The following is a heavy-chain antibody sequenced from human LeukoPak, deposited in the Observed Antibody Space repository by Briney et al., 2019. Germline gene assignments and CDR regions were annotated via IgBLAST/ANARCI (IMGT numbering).Heavy chain of an antibody. V-gene: IGHV3-21*01. Sequence: PGGSLRLSCAASGFTFSSYSMNWVRQAPGKGLEWVSSISSSSSYIYYADSVKGRFTISRDNAKNSLYLQMNSLRAEDTAVYYCARAPSSGWDTFDYWGQGTLVTVSS. CDR3: ARAPSSGWDTFDY. J-gene: IGHJ4*02. CDR2: ISSSSSYI. D-gene: IGHD6-19*01. CDR1: GFTFSSYS.